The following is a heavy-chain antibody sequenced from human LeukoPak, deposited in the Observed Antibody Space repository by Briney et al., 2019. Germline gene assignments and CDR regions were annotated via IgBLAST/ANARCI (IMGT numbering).Heavy chain of an antibody. CDR1: GYTFTSYG. CDR2: ISAYNGNT. V-gene: IGHV1-18*01. CDR3: ATQRGKYYGSGSYDGMVGYYYYYYMDV. Sequence: GASVKVSCKASGYTFTSYGISWVRQAPGQGLEWMGWISAYNGNTNYAQKLQGRVTMTTDTSTSTAYMELRSLRSDDTAVYYRATQRGKYYGSGSYDGMVGYYYYYYMDVWGKGTTVTVSS. J-gene: IGHJ6*03. D-gene: IGHD3-10*01.